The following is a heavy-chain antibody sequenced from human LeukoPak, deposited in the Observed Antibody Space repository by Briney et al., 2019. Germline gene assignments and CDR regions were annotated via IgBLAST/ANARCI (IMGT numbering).Heavy chain of an antibody. J-gene: IGHJ4*02. CDR2: ISYDGSNK. CDR1: GFTFSGYG. V-gene: IGHV3-30*03. Sequence: GGSLRLSCAASGFTFSGYGIHWVRQAPGKGLEWVALISYDGSNKYYADSVKGRFTISRDNSKNTLYLQMNSLRAEDTAVYYCARGYYDSSGYVLWGQGTLVTVSS. D-gene: IGHD3-22*01. CDR3: ARGYYDSSGYVL.